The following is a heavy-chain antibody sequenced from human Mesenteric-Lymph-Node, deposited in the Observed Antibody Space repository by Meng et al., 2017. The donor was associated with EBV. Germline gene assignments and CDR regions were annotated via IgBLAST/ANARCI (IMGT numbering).Heavy chain of an antibody. D-gene: IGHD1-1*01. CDR3: ARGRRGVQYFDF. V-gene: IGHV4-61*01. CDR1: CGSVTSGSYY. J-gene: IGHJ4*02. CDR2: IHYSGST. Sequence: QVPVQEPGTGRVKPSETLSLTCTVSCGSVTSGSYYWNWIRQPPGKRLEWIGYIHYSGSTNYNPSLKSQITISVDTSKNQLSLRVSHVTAADTAVYYCARGRRGVQYFDFWGQGALVTVSS.